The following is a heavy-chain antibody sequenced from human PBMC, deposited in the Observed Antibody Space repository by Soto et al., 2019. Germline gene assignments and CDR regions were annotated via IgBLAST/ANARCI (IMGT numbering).Heavy chain of an antibody. CDR1: GFTFSNYG. CDR3: AKSRDAYNFYFYYGMDV. V-gene: IGHV3-30*18. J-gene: IGHJ6*02. CDR2: ILYDGSNK. Sequence: GGSLRLSCAASGFTFSNYGMHWVRQTPGKGLEWVALILYDGSNKYYAHSVKGRFTISRDNSKNTLYLQVSSLRAEDTAVYYCAKSRDAYNFYFYYGMDVWGQGTTVTVSS. D-gene: IGHD2-2*01.